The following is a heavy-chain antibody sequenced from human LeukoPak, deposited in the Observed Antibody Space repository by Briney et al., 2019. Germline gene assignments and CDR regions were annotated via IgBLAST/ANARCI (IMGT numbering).Heavy chain of an antibody. CDR3: ARGADPAFDI. CDR1: GGSFSGYY. V-gene: IGHV4-34*01. CDR2: INHSGST. J-gene: IGHJ3*02. Sequence: SETLSLTCAVYGGSFSGYYWSWIRQPPGKGLEWMGEINHSGSTNYNPSLKSRVTISVDTSKNQFSLKLSSGTAAETAVYYCARGADPAFDIWGQGTMVTVSS.